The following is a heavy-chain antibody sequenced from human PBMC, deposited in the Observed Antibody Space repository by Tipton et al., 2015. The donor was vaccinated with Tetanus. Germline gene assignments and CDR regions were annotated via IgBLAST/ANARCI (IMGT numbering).Heavy chain of an antibody. CDR2: ISGSTRTI. CDR3: ARFRRYCSGGRCYSQDY. V-gene: IGHV3-23*01. J-gene: IGHJ4*02. CDR1: GFTFTNDA. Sequence: FLRLSCAASGFTFTNDAMSWVRLAPGKGLEWLSGISGSTRTIYHADSVKGRFTISRDNSANTVYLQMNSLRAEDTAIYYCARFRRYCSGGRCYSQDYWGQGTLVTVSS. D-gene: IGHD2-15*01.